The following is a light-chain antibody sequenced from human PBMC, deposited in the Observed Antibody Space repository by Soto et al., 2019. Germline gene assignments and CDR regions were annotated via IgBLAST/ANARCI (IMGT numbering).Light chain of an antibody. Sequence: EIVLTQSPGTLSLSPRERATLSCRASQSVSSGYLAWYQHKPGQAPRLLIYGVSSRAPGIPDRFRGSGSGTDFTLTISRLEPEDFAVYYCQQYAASPRTFGQGTQVEVK. CDR3: QQYAASPRT. CDR1: QSVSSGY. CDR2: GVS. J-gene: IGKJ1*01. V-gene: IGKV3-20*01.